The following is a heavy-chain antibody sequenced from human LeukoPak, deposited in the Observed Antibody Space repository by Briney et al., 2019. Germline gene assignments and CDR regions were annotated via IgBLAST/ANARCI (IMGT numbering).Heavy chain of an antibody. D-gene: IGHD4-11*01. CDR3: ARGRVSSSTWYSTYYYFFYMDF. Sequence: PSETLSLTCTVSGGSISTYYWTWIRQPPGKGLEWIGYVDHTGSTKFNPSLNGRVSISRDTSNNFFSLRLRSVTAADTAVYFCARGRVSSSTWYSTYYYFFYMDFWGKGTTVTVSS. CDR2: VDHTGST. V-gene: IGHV4-59*01. CDR1: GGSISTYY. J-gene: IGHJ6*03.